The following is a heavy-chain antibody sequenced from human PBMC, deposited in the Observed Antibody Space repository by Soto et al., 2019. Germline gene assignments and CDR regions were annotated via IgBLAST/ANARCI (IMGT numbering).Heavy chain of an antibody. CDR3: TTDPDLGYYYYGMDV. CDR2: IKSKTDGGTT. V-gene: IGHV3-15*01. Sequence: PGGSLRLSCAASGFTFSNAWMSWVRQAPGKGLEWVGRIKSKTDGGTTDYAAPVKGRFTISRDDSKNTLYLQMNSLKTEDTAVYYCTTDPDLGYYYYGMDVWGQGTTVTV. J-gene: IGHJ6*02. CDR1: GFTFSNAW.